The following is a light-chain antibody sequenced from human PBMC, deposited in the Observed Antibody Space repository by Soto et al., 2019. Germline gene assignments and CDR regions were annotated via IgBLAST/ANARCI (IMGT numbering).Light chain of an antibody. CDR3: SSSTSRSTPV. CDR2: EVS. Sequence: QSALTQPASVSGSPGQSITISCTGTSSDVGTYKYVSWYQQLPGKAPKLMIYEVSNRPSGVSNRFSGSKSGNTASLTISELQAEDEADYYCSSSTSRSTPVYGGGTKLTVL. V-gene: IGLV2-14*01. CDR1: SSDVGTYKY. J-gene: IGLJ2*01.